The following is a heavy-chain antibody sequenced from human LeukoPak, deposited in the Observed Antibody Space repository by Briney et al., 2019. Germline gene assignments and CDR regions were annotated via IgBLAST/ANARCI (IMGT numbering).Heavy chain of an antibody. J-gene: IGHJ1*01. CDR1: GFTFSGYW. CDR2: IKKDGSEK. D-gene: IGHD5-24*01. Sequence: GGSLRLSCAASGFTFSGYWMSWVRQAPGKGLEWVANIKKDGSEKYYADSVKGRFTTSRDNAKNTLYLQMNSLRAEDTAVYYCADGYCFFHHCGQGTLVTVAS. V-gene: IGHV3-7*01. CDR3: ADGYCFFHH.